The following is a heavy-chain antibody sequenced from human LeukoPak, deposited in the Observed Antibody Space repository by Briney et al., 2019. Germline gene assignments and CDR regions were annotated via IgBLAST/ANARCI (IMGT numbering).Heavy chain of an antibody. D-gene: IGHD5-12*01. V-gene: IGHV3-30-3*01. J-gene: IGHJ4*02. CDR3: ARDYSGYGPFDY. Sequence: PGGSLRLSCAASGFTFSSYAMHWVRQAPGKGLEWVAVISYDGSNKYYADSVKGRFTISRDNSKNTLYPQMNSLRAEDTAVYYCARDYSGYGPFDYWGQGTLVTVSS. CDR2: ISYDGSNK. CDR1: GFTFSSYA.